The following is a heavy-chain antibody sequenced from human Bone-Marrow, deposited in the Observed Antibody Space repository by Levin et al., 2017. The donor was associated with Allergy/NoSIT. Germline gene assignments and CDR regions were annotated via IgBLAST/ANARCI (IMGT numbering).Heavy chain of an antibody. CDR3: ARRVVVLRFLESYGMDV. Sequence: GESLKISCAASGFTFSSYSMNWVRQAPGKGLEWVSSISSSSSYIYYADSVKGRFTISRDNAKNSLYLQMNSLRAEDTAVYYCARRVVVLRFLESYGMDVWGQGTTVTVSS. J-gene: IGHJ6*02. D-gene: IGHD3-3*01. CDR1: GFTFSSYS. CDR2: ISSSSSYI. V-gene: IGHV3-21*01.